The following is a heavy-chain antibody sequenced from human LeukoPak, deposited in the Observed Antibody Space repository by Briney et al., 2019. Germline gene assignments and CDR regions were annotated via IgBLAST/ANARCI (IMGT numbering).Heavy chain of an antibody. J-gene: IGHJ3*02. D-gene: IGHD1-26*01. CDR1: GGSISSYY. V-gene: IGHV4-59*01. Sequence: SSETLSLTCTVSGGSISSYYWSWIRQPPGKGLEWIGYIYYSGSTNYNPSLKSRVTISVDTSKNQFSLKLSSVTAADTAVYYCARDREGGATPLDAFDIWGQGTMVTVSS. CDR2: IYYSGST. CDR3: ARDREGGATPLDAFDI.